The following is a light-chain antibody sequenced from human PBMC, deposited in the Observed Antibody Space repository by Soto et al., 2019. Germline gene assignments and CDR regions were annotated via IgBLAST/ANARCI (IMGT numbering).Light chain of an antibody. CDR2: GNS. Sequence: QSVLTQPPSVSGAPGQRVTISCTGSSSNIGAGYDVHWYQQLPGTAPKLLIYGNSNRPSGVPDRFSGSKSGTSASLAITGLQAEDEADYYCQSYDSSRVGVFGTGIKLTVL. CDR3: QSYDSSRVGV. CDR1: SSNIGAGYD. V-gene: IGLV1-40*01. J-gene: IGLJ1*01.